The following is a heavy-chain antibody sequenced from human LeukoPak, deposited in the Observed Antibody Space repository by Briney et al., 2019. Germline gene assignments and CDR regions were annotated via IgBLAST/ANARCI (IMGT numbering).Heavy chain of an antibody. Sequence: GGSLRLSCAASGFTFSSYEMNWVRQAPGKGLEWVSYISSSGSTIYYADSVKGRFSISRDNSKNTLYLQMNSLRAEDTAVYYCAKVGTMVRGAYYYYYYYMDVWGKGTTVTISS. V-gene: IGHV3-48*03. CDR2: ISSSGSTI. J-gene: IGHJ6*03. D-gene: IGHD3-10*01. CDR1: GFTFSSYE. CDR3: AKVGTMVRGAYYYYYYYMDV.